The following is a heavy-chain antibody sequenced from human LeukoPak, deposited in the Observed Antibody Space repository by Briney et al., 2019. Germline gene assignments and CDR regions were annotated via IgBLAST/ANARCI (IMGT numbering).Heavy chain of an antibody. CDR2: IYYSGST. CDR1: GGSISSYY. V-gene: IGHV4-59*08. Sequence: PSETLSLTCTVSGGSISSYYWSWIRQPPGKGLEWIGYIYYSGSTNYNPSLKSRVTISVDTSKNQFSLKLSSVTAADTAVYYCARRSRQYWFDPWGQGTLVTVSS. CDR3: ARRSRQYWFDP. J-gene: IGHJ5*02.